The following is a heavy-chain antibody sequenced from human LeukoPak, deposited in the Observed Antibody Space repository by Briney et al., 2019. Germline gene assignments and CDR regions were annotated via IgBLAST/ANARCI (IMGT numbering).Heavy chain of an antibody. J-gene: IGHJ6*03. CDR3: ARDLSHGLDYYYYMDV. CDR2: MNPYSGGT. CDR1: GYSFTDYY. Sequence: ASVKVSCKAAGYSFTDYYMHWVRQAPGQGLEWMGWMNPYSGGTNFAQKFQGRVSMTRDTSISTAYMEPSSLSSDDTAVYYCARDLSHGLDYYYYMDVWGKGTTVTVSS. D-gene: IGHD2/OR15-2a*01. V-gene: IGHV1-2*02.